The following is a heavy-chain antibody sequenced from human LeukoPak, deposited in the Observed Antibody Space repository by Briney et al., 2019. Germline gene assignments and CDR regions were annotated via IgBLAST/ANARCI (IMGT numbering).Heavy chain of an antibody. J-gene: IGHJ3*02. CDR2: IIPIFGTA. D-gene: IGHD2-21*02. V-gene: IGHV1-69*05. CDR1: GGTFSSYA. Sequence: ASVKVSCKASGGTFSSYAISWVRQAPGQGLEWMGGIIPIFGTANYAQKFQGRVTITTDESTSTAYMELSSLRSEDTAVYYCARALIVVVTWDDFDIWGQGTMVTVSS. CDR3: ARALIVVVTWDDFDI.